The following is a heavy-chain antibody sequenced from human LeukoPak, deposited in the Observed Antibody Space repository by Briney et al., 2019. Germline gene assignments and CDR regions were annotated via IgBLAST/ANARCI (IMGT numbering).Heavy chain of an antibody. CDR3: ASTGYSGYDYFDY. J-gene: IGHJ4*02. D-gene: IGHD5-12*01. CDR2: IYPGDSDT. V-gene: IGHV5-51*01. CDR1: GYRITSYW. Sequence: GESLQISCKGSGYRITSYWIGWVRQMPGKGLEWMGIIYPGDSDTRYSPSFQGQVTISADKSISTAYLQWSSLKASDTAMYYCASTGYSGYDYFDYWGQGTLVTPSS.